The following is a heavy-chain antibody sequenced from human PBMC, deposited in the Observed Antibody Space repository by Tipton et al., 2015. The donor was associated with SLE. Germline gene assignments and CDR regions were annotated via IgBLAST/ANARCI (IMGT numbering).Heavy chain of an antibody. CDR2: ISGSGGST. J-gene: IGHJ3*02. V-gene: IGHV3-23*01. D-gene: IGHD5-12*01. CDR3: AGGLRLAAFDI. Sequence: SLRLSCAASGFTFSSYAMSWVRRAPGKGLEWVSVISGSGGSTYYADSVKGRFTISRDNSKNTLYLQMNSLRAEDTAVYYCAGGLRLAAFDIWGQGTMVTVSS. CDR1: GFTFSSYA.